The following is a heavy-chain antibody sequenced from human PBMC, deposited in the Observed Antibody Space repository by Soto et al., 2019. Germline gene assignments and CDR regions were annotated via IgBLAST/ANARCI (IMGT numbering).Heavy chain of an antibody. CDR1: GFTFSSYA. J-gene: IGHJ3*02. CDR2: ISGSGGRT. Sequence: EVQLLESGGGLVQPGGSLRLSCAASGFTFSSYAMSWVRQAPGKGLEWVSAISGSGGRTYYADSVKGRFTISRDNSKNTLYLQMNSLRAGDTAVYYCASNRGWLRHAGSADAFDIWGQGTMVTVSS. V-gene: IGHV3-23*01. D-gene: IGHD5-12*01. CDR3: ASNRGWLRHAGSADAFDI.